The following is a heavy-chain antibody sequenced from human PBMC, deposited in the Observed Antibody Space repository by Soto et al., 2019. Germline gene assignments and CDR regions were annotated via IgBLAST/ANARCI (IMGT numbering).Heavy chain of an antibody. D-gene: IGHD3-10*01. CDR3: ARVWNYYGSGSINYYYYYMDV. J-gene: IGHJ6*03. CDR1: GFTFSSYS. CDR2: ISSSSSYI. Sequence: GGSLRLSCAASGFTFSSYSMNWVRQAPGKGLEWVSSISSSSSYIYYADSVKGRFTISRDNAKNSLYLQMNSLRAEDTAVYYCARVWNYYGSGSINYYYYYMDVWGKGTTVTVSS. V-gene: IGHV3-21*01.